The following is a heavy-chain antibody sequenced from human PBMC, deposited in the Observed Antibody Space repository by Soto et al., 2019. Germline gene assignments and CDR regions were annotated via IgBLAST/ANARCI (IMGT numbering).Heavy chain of an antibody. Sequence: GGSRRLSCAASGFTFSSYWMSWVRQAPGKGLEWVANIKQDGSEKYYVDSVKGRCTISRDTAKNSLYLQMNSLRAEDAAVYYCARAYYYDSSGYFYWYFDLWGRGTLVTGSS. CDR2: IKQDGSEK. J-gene: IGHJ2*01. V-gene: IGHV3-7*01. D-gene: IGHD3-22*01. CDR3: ARAYYYDSSGYFYWYFDL. CDR1: GFTFSSYW.